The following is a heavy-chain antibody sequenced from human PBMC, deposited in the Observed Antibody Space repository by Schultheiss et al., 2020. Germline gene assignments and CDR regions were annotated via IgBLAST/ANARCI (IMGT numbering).Heavy chain of an antibody. V-gene: IGHV4-59*12. J-gene: IGHJ1*01. CDR3: ARDKGALRGEYFQH. CDR2: IYYSGST. Sequence: SETLSLTCAVYGGSFSGYYWSWIRQPPGKGLEWIGYIYYSGSTNYNPSLKSRVTISVDTSKNQFSLKLSSVTAADTAVYYCARDKGALRGEYFQHWGQGTLVTVSS. CDR1: GGSFSGYY. D-gene: IGHD1-26*01.